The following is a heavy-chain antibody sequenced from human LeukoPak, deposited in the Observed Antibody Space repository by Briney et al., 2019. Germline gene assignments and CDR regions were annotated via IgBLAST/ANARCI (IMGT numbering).Heavy chain of an antibody. CDR2: IYYSGST. V-gene: IGHV4-59*01. CDR1: GGSISSDY. CDR3: ARQLPSAVTYYDFWSGYPRGHFDY. D-gene: IGHD3-3*01. J-gene: IGHJ4*02. Sequence: PSETLSLTCTVSGGSISSDYWSWSRQPPGKGLEGSGDIYYSGSTNYNPSLKSRVTISVYTSKNQFSLKLSSVTAADTAVYYCARQLPSAVTYYDFWSGYPRGHFDYWGQGTLVTVSS.